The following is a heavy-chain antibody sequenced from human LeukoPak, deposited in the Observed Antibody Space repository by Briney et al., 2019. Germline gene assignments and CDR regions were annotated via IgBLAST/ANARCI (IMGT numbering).Heavy chain of an antibody. Sequence: SETLSLTCTVSGGSISSYYWSWIRQPPGKGLEWIGYIYYSGSTNYNPSLKSRVTISVDTSKNQFSLKLSSVTAADTAVYYCARAEYGDRFDYWGQGTLVTVSS. J-gene: IGHJ4*02. CDR1: GGSISSYY. D-gene: IGHD4-17*01. CDR2: IYYSGST. V-gene: IGHV4-59*01. CDR3: ARAEYGDRFDY.